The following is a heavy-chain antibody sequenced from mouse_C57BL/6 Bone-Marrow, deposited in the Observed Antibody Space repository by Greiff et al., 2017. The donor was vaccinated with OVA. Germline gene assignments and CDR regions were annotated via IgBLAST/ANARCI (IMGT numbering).Heavy chain of an antibody. J-gene: IGHJ2*01. V-gene: IGHV1-82*01. CDR2: IYPGDGDT. CDR3: ARKDYGREYYFDY. Sequence: VQLQQSGPELVKPGASVKISCKASGYAFSSSWMNWVKQRPGKGLEWIGRIYPGDGDTNYNGKFKGKATLTADKSSSTAYMQLSSLTSEDSAVYFCARKDYGREYYFDYWGQGTTLTVSS. D-gene: IGHD1-1*01. CDR1: GYAFSSSW.